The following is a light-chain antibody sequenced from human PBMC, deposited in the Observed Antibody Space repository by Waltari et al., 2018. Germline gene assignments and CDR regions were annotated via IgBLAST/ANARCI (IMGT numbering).Light chain of an antibody. CDR2: QDG. CDR1: ELGDKY. Sequence: SYELTQPPSVSVSPGQTARITCPGDELGDKYVCWYQQKPGQSPMLVIYQDGERPSGIPERFSGSNSGNTATLTISGTQAMDEADYYCQAWDTSTVVFGGGTELTVL. V-gene: IGLV3-1*01. J-gene: IGLJ2*01. CDR3: QAWDTSTVV.